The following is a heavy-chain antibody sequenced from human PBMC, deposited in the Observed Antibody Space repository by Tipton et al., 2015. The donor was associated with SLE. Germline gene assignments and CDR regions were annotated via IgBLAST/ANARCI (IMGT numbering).Heavy chain of an antibody. CDR3: ARGGNWNYEY. J-gene: IGHJ4*02. Sequence: TLSLTCAVYGGSFSGYYWSWIRQPPGKGLEWIGEINHSGSTNYNPSLKSRVTISVDTSKNQFSLKLSSVTAADTAVYYCARGGNWNYEYWGLGTLVTVSS. CDR2: INHSGST. V-gene: IGHV4-34*01. D-gene: IGHD1-7*01. CDR1: GGSFSGYY.